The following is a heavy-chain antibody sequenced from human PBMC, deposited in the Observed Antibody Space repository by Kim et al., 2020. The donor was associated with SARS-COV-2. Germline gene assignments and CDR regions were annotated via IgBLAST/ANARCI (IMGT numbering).Heavy chain of an antibody. Sequence: SETLSLTCTVSGGSVSSGSYYWSWIRQPPGKGLEWIGYIYYSGSTNYNPSLKSRVTISVDTSKNHFSLKLSSVTAADTAVYYCEREGWGRFSLTTVTTNYYLGMDVWGQGTTVTVSS. CDR2: IYYSGST. V-gene: IGHV4-61*03. CDR3: EREGWGRFSLTTVTTNYYLGMDV. CDR1: GGSVSSGSYY. J-gene: IGHJ6*02. D-gene: IGHD4-17*01.